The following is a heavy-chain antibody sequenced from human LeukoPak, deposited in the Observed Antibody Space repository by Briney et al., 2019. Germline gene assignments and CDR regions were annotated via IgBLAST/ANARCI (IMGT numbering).Heavy chain of an antibody. CDR3: ARGGYYYDSSGYPQLDY. Sequence: ASVKVSCKASGYTFTSYGISWVRQAPGQGLEWMGWISAYNGNTNYAQKLQGRVTMTTDTSTSTAYMELRSLRSDDTAVYYCARGGYYYDSSGYPQLDYWGQGTLVTVSS. D-gene: IGHD3-22*01. CDR1: GYTFTSYG. J-gene: IGHJ4*02. V-gene: IGHV1-18*01. CDR2: ISAYNGNT.